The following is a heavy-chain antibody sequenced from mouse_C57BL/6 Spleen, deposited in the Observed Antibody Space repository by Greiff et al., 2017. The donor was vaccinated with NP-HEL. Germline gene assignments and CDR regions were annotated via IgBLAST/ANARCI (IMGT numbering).Heavy chain of an antibody. V-gene: IGHV1-64*01. CDR1: GYTFTSYW. D-gene: IGHD2-4*01. CDR2: IHPNSGST. CDR3: ARSIYYDYVTWFAY. Sequence: QVQLQQPGAELVKPGASVKLSCKASGYTFTSYWMHWVKQRPGQGLEWIGMIHPNSGSTNYNEKFKSKATLTVDKSSSTAYMQLSSLTSEDSAVYYCARSIYYDYVTWFAYWGQGTLVTVSA. J-gene: IGHJ3*01.